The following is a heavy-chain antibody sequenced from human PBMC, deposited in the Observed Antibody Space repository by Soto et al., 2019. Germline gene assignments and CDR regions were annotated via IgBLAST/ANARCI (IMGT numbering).Heavy chain of an antibody. Sequence: SETLSLTCTVSGGSISSYYWSWIRQPPGKGLEWIGYIYYSGSTNYNPSLKSRVTISVDTSKNQFSLKLSSVTAADTAVYYCSKSDYSSSWYLGGQGNLVPVSS. D-gene: IGHD6-13*01. CDR2: IYYSGST. J-gene: IGHJ4*02. CDR3: SKSDYSSSWYL. CDR1: GGSISSYY. V-gene: IGHV4-59*01.